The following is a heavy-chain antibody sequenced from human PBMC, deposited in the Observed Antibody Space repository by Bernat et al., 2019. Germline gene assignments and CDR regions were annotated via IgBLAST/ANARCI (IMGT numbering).Heavy chain of an antibody. CDR2: IIPILGIA. CDR3: AREVPTRAIPYSSSWYGYFQH. CDR1: GGTFSSYT. Sequence: QVQLVQSGAEVKKPGSSVKVSCKASGGTFSSYTISWVRQAPGQGLEWMGRIIPILGIANYTQKFQGRVTITADKSTSTAYMGLSSLRSEDTAVYYCAREVPTRAIPYSSSWYGYFQHWGQGTLVTVSS. D-gene: IGHD6-13*01. J-gene: IGHJ1*01. V-gene: IGHV1-69*08.